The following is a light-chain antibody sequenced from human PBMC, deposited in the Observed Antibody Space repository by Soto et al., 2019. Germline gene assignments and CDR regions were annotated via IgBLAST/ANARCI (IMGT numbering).Light chain of an antibody. J-gene: IGKJ1*01. CDR1: QIISPY. CDR3: QQHADWPWT. Sequence: EILLTQSPATLSLSPGERATLSCRASQIISPYLAWYQQKPGQAPRLLIYDAFNRATGIPARFSGSGSGADFTLTISSLEPEDFAIYYCQQHADWPWTFGQGTKVEIK. V-gene: IGKV3-11*01. CDR2: DAF.